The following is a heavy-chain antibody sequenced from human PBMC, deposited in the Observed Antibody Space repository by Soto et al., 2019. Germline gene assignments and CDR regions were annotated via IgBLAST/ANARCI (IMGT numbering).Heavy chain of an antibody. CDR1: GFIFSNAW. Sequence: GGSLRLSCAASGFIFSNAWINWVRQVPGKGLEWVGRIKSKINGGTAEYAASVKGRFTISRDDSKSIAYLQMNSLKTEDTAVYYCTRDPFRYVVVGDPWGQGTLVTVSS. D-gene: IGHD2-2*01. CDR2: IKSKINGGTA. V-gene: IGHV3-15*07. CDR3: TRDPFRYVVVGDP. J-gene: IGHJ5*02.